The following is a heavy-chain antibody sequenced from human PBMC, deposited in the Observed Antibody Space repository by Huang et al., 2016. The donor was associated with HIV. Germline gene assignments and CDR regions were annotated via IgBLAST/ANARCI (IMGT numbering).Heavy chain of an antibody. Sequence: QIQLMQSGPELKQPGASVKVSCKASGYTFTSYGIPWVRQAPGQGPEWMGWSSAYSGDTEYAQKFQGRVNLTTDPSTNIAYMELRSLRSDDTAKYYCARDPKYHRIGYYRQRRGIDIWGQGTMVIVSS. CDR1: GYTFTSYG. J-gene: IGHJ3*02. CDR2: SSAYSGDT. V-gene: IGHV1-18*01. CDR3: ARDPKYHRIGYYRQRRGIDI. D-gene: IGHD3-22*01.